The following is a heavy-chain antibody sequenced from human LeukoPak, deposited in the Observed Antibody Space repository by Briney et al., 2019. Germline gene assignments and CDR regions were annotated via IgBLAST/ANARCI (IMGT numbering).Heavy chain of an antibody. J-gene: IGHJ5*02. CDR1: GGSISSYY. D-gene: IGHD3-9*01. CDR3: ARVGYYDILTGYYKGTWFDP. CDR2: IYYSGST. V-gene: IGHV4-59*01. Sequence: PSETLSLTCTVSGGSISSYYWSWLRQPPGKGLEWRGYIYYSGSTNYNPSLKSRVTISVDTSKNQFSLKLSSVTAADTAVYYCARVGYYDILTGYYKGTWFDPWGQGTLVTVSS.